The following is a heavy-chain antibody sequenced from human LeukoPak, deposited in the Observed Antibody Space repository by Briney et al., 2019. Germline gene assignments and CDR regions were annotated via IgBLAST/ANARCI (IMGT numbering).Heavy chain of an antibody. J-gene: IGHJ6*02. Sequence: GGSLRLSCAASGFTFSSYAMSWVRQAPGKGREWGSAISGSGGSTYYADPVKGRFTISRDHSQNTLYLQMSSLRADATAVYYCAKDYCSSTSCYPALYSYYYYGMDVWGQGTTVTVSS. CDR1: GFTFSSYA. CDR3: AKDYCSSTSCYPALYSYYYYGMDV. D-gene: IGHD2-2*01. V-gene: IGHV3-23*01. CDR2: ISGSGGST.